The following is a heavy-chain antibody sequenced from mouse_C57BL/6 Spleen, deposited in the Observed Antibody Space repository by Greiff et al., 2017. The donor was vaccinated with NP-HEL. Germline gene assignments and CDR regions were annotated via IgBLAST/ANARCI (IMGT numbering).Heavy chain of an antibody. Sequence: QVQLQQPGAELVKPGASVKLSCKASGYTFTSYWMQWVKQRPGQGLEWIGEIDPSDSYTNYTQKFKGKATLTVDTSSSTAYMQLSSLTSEDSAVYYCARGEYFDVWGTGTTVTVSS. V-gene: IGHV1-50*01. CDR3: ARGEYFDV. CDR2: IDPSDSYT. J-gene: IGHJ1*03. CDR1: GYTFTSYW.